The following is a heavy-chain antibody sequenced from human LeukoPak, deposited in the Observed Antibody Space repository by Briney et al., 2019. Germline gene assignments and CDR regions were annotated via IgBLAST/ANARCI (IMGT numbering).Heavy chain of an antibody. CDR3: ARVWVDYYDSSGPDY. V-gene: IGHV1-18*01. J-gene: IGHJ4*02. D-gene: IGHD3-22*01. CDR2: ISACNGNT. Sequence: ASVKVSCKASGYTFTSYGISWVRQAPGQGLEWMGWISACNGNTNYAQKLQGRVTMTTDTSTSTAYMELRSLRSDDTAVYYCARVWVDYYDSSGPDYWGQGTLVTVSS. CDR1: GYTFTSYG.